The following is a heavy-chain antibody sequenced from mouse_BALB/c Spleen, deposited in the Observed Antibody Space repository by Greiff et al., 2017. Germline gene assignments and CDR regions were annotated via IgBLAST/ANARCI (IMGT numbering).Heavy chain of an antibody. CDR2: IRSKSNNYAT. Sequence: EVQLVESGGGLVQPNGSLKLSCAVSGFTFNTYAINCFRQHPGKGLEWVVRIRSKSNNYATYYADSVKDRFTISRDDSQSMLYLQMNNLKTEDTAMYYCVRHGELGPFAYWGQGTLVTVSA. D-gene: IGHD4-1*01. CDR1: GFTFNTYA. CDR3: VRHGELGPFAY. J-gene: IGHJ3*01. V-gene: IGHV10-1*02.